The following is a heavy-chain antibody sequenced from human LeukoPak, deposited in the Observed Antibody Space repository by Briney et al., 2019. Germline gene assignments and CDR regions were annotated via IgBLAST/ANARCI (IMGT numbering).Heavy chain of an antibody. CDR3: AKDTGSYGDYFDYFDY. V-gene: IGHV3-23*01. D-gene: IGHD4-17*01. CDR1: GFTFSSYA. Sequence: GGSLRLSCAASGFTFSSYAMSWVRQAPGKGLEWVSAISGSGGSTYYADSVKGRFTVSRDNSKNTLYLQMNSLRAEDTAVYYCAKDTGSYGDYFDYFDYWGQGTLVTVSS. CDR2: ISGSGGST. J-gene: IGHJ4*02.